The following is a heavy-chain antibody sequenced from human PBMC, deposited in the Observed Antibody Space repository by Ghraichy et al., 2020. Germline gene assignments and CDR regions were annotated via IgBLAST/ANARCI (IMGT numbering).Heavy chain of an antibody. V-gene: IGHV4-39*07. J-gene: IGHJ3*02. Sequence: SETLSLTCTVSGGSISSSSYYWGWIRQPPGKGLEWIGSIYYSGSTYYNPSLKSRVTISVDTSKNQFSLKLSSVTAADTAVYYCARIGTVGAESDIWGQGTMVTVSS. D-gene: IGHD4-23*01. CDR1: GGSISSSSYY. CDR2: IYYSGST. CDR3: ARIGTVGAESDI.